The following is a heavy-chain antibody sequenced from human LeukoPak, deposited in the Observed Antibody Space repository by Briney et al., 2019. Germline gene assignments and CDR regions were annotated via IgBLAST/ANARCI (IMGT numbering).Heavy chain of an antibody. CDR3: ARELVVVPAATDKTSRGAFDI. V-gene: IGHV3-48*04. Sequence: GGSLRLSCAASGFTFSSYSMNWVRQAPGKGLEWVSYISSSSSTIYYADSVKGRFTISRDNAKNSLYLQMNSLRAEDTAVYYCARELVVVPAATDKTSRGAFDIWGQGTMVTVSS. CDR1: GFTFSSYS. J-gene: IGHJ3*02. D-gene: IGHD2-2*01. CDR2: ISSSSSTI.